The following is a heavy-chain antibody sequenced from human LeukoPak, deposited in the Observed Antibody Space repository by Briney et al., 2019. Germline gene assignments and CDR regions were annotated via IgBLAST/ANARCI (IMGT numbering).Heavy chain of an antibody. CDR3: ARGAYDISGYYYYYYYMDV. CDR1: GFTFSSYT. D-gene: IGHD3-22*01. J-gene: IGHJ6*03. CDR2: ISSRGKSI. Sequence: GGSLRLSCAASGFTFSSYTMNWVRQAPGKGLEWVSYISSRGKSIYYADSVKGRFIISRDNAKNSLYLQVNDPRAEDAAVYYCARGAYDISGYYYYYYYMDVWGKGTPVTVSS. V-gene: IGHV3-48*01.